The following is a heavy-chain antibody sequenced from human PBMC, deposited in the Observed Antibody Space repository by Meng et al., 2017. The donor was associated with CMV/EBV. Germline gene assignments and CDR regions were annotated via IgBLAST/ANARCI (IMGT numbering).Heavy chain of an antibody. J-gene: IGHJ4*02. D-gene: IGHD2-21*02. CDR1: GYTFSSYG. CDR3: ARAPRFSGGDCSH. V-gene: IGHV1-18*01. Sequence: QGRLVPSGGGVKSAGASGKVSCKASGYTFSSYGIGWVRQAPGQGLEGMGWISGYNGQTKYAQKFQGRVTMTTDTPTSTAYMELRSLRSDDTAVYYCARAPRFSGGDCSHWGQGTLVTVSS. CDR2: ISGYNGQT.